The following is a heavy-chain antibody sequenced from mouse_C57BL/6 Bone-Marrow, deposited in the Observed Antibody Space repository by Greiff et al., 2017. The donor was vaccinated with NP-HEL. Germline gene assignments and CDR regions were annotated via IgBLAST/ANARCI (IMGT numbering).Heavy chain of an antibody. Sequence: VQLQQSGAELAKPGASVKLSCKASGYTFTSYWMHWVKQRPGQGLEWIGYINPSSGYTKYNQKFKVNATLTADKSSRSAYMQLCSLTYADSAVYYCACSNWYFDVWGTGTTDTVSS. CDR2: INPSSGYT. CDR1: GYTFTSYW. J-gene: IGHJ1*03. D-gene: IGHD3-1*01. CDR3: ACSNWYFDV. V-gene: IGHV1-7*01.